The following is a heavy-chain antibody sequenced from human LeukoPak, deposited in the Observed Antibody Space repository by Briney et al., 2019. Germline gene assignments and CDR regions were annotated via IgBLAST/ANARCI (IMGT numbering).Heavy chain of an antibody. Sequence: PGGSLRLSCAASGFTFDDFTLHWVRQLPGKGLEWVSLINWDGTATSYADSVKGRFNISRDNRQNSLSLEMNSLRNEDTALYYCVEDQRAVSGTLVFDSWGQGTLVTVSS. V-gene: IGHV3-43*01. CDR1: GFTFDDFT. D-gene: IGHD6-19*01. CDR2: INWDGTAT. J-gene: IGHJ4*02. CDR3: VEDQRAVSGTLVFDS.